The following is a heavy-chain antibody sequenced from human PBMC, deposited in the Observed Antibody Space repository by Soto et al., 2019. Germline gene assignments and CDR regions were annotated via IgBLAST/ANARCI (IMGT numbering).Heavy chain of an antibody. CDR2: ISYDGSNK. Sequence: QVQLVESGGGVVQPGRSLRLSCAASGFTFSSYGMHWVRQAPGKGLEWGAVISYDGSNKYYADSVKGRFTISRDNSKNTLYLQMNSLRAEDTAVYYCAKGGVAAAGMFDYWGQGTLVTVSS. J-gene: IGHJ4*02. V-gene: IGHV3-30*18. CDR3: AKGGVAAAGMFDY. D-gene: IGHD6-13*01. CDR1: GFTFSSYG.